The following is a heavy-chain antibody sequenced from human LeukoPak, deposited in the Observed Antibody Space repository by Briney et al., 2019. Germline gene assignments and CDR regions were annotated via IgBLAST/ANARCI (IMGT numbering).Heavy chain of an antibody. Sequence: GGYLRLSCAASGFTFSSYWMAWVRQAPGKGLEWVANIKGDESARHQADSVKGRFTISRDNTRNSLYLQMTNLRGDDTAVYYCARDVVGSLDYWGQGTLVTVSS. CDR1: GFTFSSYW. CDR2: IKGDESAR. V-gene: IGHV3-7*01. D-gene: IGHD1-26*01. CDR3: ARDVVGSLDY. J-gene: IGHJ4*02.